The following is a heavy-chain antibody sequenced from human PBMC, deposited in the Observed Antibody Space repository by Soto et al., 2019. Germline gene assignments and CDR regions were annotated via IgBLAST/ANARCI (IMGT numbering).Heavy chain of an antibody. Sequence: QVQLVQSGAEVKKPGSSVKVSCKASGSTFSSYAISWVRQAPGQGLEWMGGVIPISDTTNYAQKFQGRVTITADNSTSTGYMDLSSLRSEDTAVYYCARSQGSSTSLEIYYYYYYGMDDWGQGTMVTVSS. CDR2: VIPISDTT. V-gene: IGHV1-69*06. CDR3: ARSQGSSTSLEIYYYYYYGMDD. D-gene: IGHD2-2*01. J-gene: IGHJ6*02. CDR1: GSTFSSYA.